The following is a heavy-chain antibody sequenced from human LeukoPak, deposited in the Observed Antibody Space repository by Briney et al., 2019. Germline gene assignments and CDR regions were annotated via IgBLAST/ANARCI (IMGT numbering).Heavy chain of an antibody. CDR3: ARESHYYGSDLYYFDY. Sequence: SQTLSLTCTVSGGSISSGGYYWSWIRQHPGKGLEWIGYIYYSGSTYYNPSLKSQVTISVDTSKNQFSLKLSSVTAADTAVYYCARESHYYGSDLYYFDYWGQGTLVTVSS. CDR1: GGSISSGGYY. J-gene: IGHJ4*02. D-gene: IGHD3-10*01. CDR2: IYYSGST. V-gene: IGHV4-31*01.